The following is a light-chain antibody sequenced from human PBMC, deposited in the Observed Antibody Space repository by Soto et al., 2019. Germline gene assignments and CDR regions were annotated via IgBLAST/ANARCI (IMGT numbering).Light chain of an antibody. CDR1: QDISSF. V-gene: IGKV1-9*01. CDR3: QQLNSYPLP. J-gene: IGKJ5*01. Sequence: IQLTQSPSSLSASIGDRVTITCRASQDISSFLAWYQQKPGQAPKLLIYAASTLQSGVPSRFSGSGSGTDFTLTISSLQPEDFATYFCQQLNSYPLPFGQGTRLEIK. CDR2: AAS.